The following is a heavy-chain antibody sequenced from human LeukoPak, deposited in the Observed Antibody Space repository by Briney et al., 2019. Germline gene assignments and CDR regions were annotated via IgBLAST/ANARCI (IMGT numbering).Heavy chain of an antibody. CDR2: TYYIGST. V-gene: IGHV4-59*01. Sequence: SETLSLTCTVSGGSISGYYWSWIRQPPGKGLEWIGYTYYIGSTYYNPSLKSRVTISVDTSKNQFSLKLNSVTAADTAVYYCARDEMGDVWGQGTTVTVSS. CDR3: ARDEMGDV. CDR1: GGSISGYY. J-gene: IGHJ6*02. D-gene: IGHD2-8*01.